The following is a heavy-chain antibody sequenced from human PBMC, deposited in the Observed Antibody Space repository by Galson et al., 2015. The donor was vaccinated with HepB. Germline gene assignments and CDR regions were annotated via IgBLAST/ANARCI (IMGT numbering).Heavy chain of an antibody. Sequence: SVKVSCKASGYTFTGYYMHWVRQAPGQGLEWMGRINPNSGGTNYAQKFQGRVTMTRDTSISTAYMELSRLRSDDTAVYYCAREGRGYCSGGSCYSRYYFDYWGQGTLVTVSS. V-gene: IGHV1-2*06. CDR3: AREGRGYCSGGSCYSRYYFDY. D-gene: IGHD2-15*01. J-gene: IGHJ4*02. CDR2: INPNSGGT. CDR1: GYTFTGYY.